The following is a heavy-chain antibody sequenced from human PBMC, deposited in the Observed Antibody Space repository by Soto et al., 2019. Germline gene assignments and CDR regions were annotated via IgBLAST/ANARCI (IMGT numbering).Heavy chain of an antibody. CDR1: GYSISSSYY. CDR3: ARGSYNWNPRVNWFDP. D-gene: IGHD1-20*01. Sequence: SETLSLSCAVSGYSISSSYYWGWIRQPSGKGLEWIGSIYHSGSTYYNPSLKSRVTISVDTSKNQFSLNLSSVTAADTAVYYCARGSYNWNPRVNWFDPWGQGTLVTVSS. CDR2: IYHSGST. J-gene: IGHJ5*02. V-gene: IGHV4-38-2*01.